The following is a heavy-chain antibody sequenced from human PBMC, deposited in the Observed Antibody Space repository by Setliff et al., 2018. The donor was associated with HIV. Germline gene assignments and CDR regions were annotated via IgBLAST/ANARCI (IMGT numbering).Heavy chain of an antibody. V-gene: IGHV4-59*08. CDR2: IHYSGST. D-gene: IGHD3-22*01. Sequence: SETLSLTCTVSGGSISSYYWSWFRQPPGKGLEWIGYIHYSGSTKYNPPLESRATISVDTSKNHFSLQLSSVTAADTAVYYCARHGHSSGYPFYWYLELWGRGTLVTVSS. J-gene: IGHJ2*01. CDR1: GGSISSYY. CDR3: ARHGHSSGYPFYWYLEL.